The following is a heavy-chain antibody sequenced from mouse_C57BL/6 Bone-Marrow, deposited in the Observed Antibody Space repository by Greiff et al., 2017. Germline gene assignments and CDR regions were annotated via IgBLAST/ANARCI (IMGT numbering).Heavy chain of an antibody. CDR3: ARYGNYYSYYAMDY. D-gene: IGHD2-1*01. J-gene: IGHJ4*01. CDR1: GYTFTSYW. V-gene: IGHV1-64*01. Sequence: QVQLKQPGAELVKPGASVTLSCKASGYTFTSYWMHWVKQRPGPGLEWIGMIHPNSGSTNYNEKFKSKATLTVDKSSSTAYMQLSSLTSEDSAVYYCARYGNYYSYYAMDYWGQGTSVTVSS. CDR2: IHPNSGST.